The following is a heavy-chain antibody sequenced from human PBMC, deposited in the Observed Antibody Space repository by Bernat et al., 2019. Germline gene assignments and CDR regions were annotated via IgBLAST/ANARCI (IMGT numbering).Heavy chain of an antibody. D-gene: IGHD4-17*01. J-gene: IGHJ6*03. CDR2: IRSKANSYAT. V-gene: IGHV3-73*02. CDR3: TGGDYTRWTDYYMDV. CDR1: GFTFSGSA. Sequence: EVQLVESGGGLVQPGGSLKLSCAASGFTFSGSAMHWVRQASGKGLEWVGRIRSKANSYATAYAASVKGRFTISRDDSKNTAYLQMNSLKTEDTAVYYCTGGDYTRWTDYYMDVWGKGTTVTVSS.